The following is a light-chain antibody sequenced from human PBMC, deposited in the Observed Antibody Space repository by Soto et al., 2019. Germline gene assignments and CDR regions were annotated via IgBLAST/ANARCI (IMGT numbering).Light chain of an antibody. V-gene: IGKV1-5*03. CDR2: KAS. Sequence: DTQMTQSPSTLSASFVDRFTITCLASQTIYSWLAWYQQKPGQAPRLLIHKASTLETGVPSRFSGSGYGSEFTLIISSLQPDDFATYYCQQLHGYPITFGQGTRLEIK. J-gene: IGKJ5*01. CDR3: QQLHGYPIT. CDR1: QTIYSW.